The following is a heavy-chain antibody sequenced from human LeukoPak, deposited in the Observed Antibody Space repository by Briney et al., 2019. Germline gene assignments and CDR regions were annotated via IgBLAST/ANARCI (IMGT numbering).Heavy chain of an antibody. Sequence: GGSLRLSCAASGFTFSSYAMSWVRQAPGKGLEWVSAISGSGGSTYYADSVKGRFTISRDNSKNTLYLQMNSLRAEDTAVHYCAKDRNYYYDSTLDWFDPWGQGTLVTVSS. V-gene: IGHV3-23*01. CDR3: AKDRNYYYDSTLDWFDP. D-gene: IGHD3-22*01. J-gene: IGHJ5*02. CDR1: GFTFSSYA. CDR2: ISGSGGST.